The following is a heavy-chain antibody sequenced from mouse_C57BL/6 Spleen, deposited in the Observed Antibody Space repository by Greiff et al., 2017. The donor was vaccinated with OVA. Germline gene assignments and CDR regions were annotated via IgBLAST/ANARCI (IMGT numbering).Heavy chain of an antibody. CDR1: GYTFTSYG. D-gene: IGHD1-1*01. V-gene: IGHV1-81*01. CDR2: IYPRSGNT. CDR3: ASSTVVATDYFDY. Sequence: VQLQQSGAELARPGASVKLSCKASGYTFTSYGISWVKQRTGQGLEWIGEIYPRSGNTYYNEKFKGKATLTADKSSSTAYMELRSLTSEDSAVYFCASSTVVATDYFDYGGQGTTLTVSS. J-gene: IGHJ2*01.